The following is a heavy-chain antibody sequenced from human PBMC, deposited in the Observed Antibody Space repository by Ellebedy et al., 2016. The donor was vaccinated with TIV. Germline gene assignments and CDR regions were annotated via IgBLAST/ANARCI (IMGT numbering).Heavy chain of an antibody. CDR1: GGSISSYY. V-gene: IGHV4-59*08. CDR3: ARHGDSSGYYRYYFDY. CDR2: IYYSGST. D-gene: IGHD3-22*01. J-gene: IGHJ4*02. Sequence: SETLSLXCTVSGGSISSYYWSWIRQPPGKGLEWIGYIYYSGSTNYNPSLKSRVTISVDTSKNQFSLKLSSVTAADTAVYYCARHGDSSGYYRYYFDYWGQGTLVTVSS.